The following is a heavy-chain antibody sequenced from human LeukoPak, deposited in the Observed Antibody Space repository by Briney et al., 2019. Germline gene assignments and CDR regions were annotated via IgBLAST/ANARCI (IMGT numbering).Heavy chain of an antibody. D-gene: IGHD3-22*01. CDR2: IYYSGIT. CDR3: ARSDSSGYYSEY. J-gene: IGHJ4*02. Sequence: SETLSLTCNVSGGSINSFYWSWIRQSPGKGLEWIGYIYYSGITNYNPSLNSRVTISVDTSRKEFFLKMNSVTAADTAAYYCARSDSSGYYSEYWGQGTLVTVSS. V-gene: IGHV4-59*01. CDR1: GGSINSFY.